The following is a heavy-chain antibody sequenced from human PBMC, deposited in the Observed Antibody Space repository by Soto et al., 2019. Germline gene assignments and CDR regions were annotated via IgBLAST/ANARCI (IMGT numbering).Heavy chain of an antibody. CDR1: GFTFSDHA. CDR2: VWFDGGNK. V-gene: IGHV3-33*01. Sequence: GGSLRLSCEASGFTFSDHAMHWVRQAPGKGLEWVAVVWFDGGNKFYTDSVKGRFNISRDNSKNTLFLQMNSLRVVDTAVYYCARAPAGDYTLYHYYTMDVWGQGTPVTVSS. CDR3: ARAPAGDYTLYHYYTMDV. D-gene: IGHD4-17*01. J-gene: IGHJ6*02.